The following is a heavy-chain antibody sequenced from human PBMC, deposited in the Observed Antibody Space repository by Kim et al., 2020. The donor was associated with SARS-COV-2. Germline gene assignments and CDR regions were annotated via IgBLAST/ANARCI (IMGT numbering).Heavy chain of an antibody. D-gene: IGHD3-10*01. CDR3: AKGLLWFGELFPDY. Sequence: GGSLRLSCAASGFTFSSYGMHWVRQAPGKGLEWVAVISYDGSNKYYADSVKGRFTISRDNSKNTLYLQMNSLRAEDTAVYYCAKGLLWFGELFPDYWGQGTLVTVSS. J-gene: IGHJ4*02. CDR2: ISYDGSNK. V-gene: IGHV3-30*18. CDR1: GFTFSSYG.